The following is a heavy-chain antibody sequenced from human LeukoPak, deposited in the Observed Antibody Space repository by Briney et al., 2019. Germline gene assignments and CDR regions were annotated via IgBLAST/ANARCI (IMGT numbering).Heavy chain of an antibody. D-gene: IGHD6-13*01. CDR3: ARSYQGSSWYVTAGNHYGMDV. V-gene: IGHV3-7*01. CDR1: GFSFSSYW. J-gene: IGHJ6*02. CDR2: IKQDGSEK. Sequence: GGSLRLSCAASGFSFSSYWMSWVRQAPGKGLEWVANIKQDGSEKYYVDSVKGRFTISRDNAKNSLYLQMNSLRAEDTAVYYCARSYQGSSWYVTAGNHYGMDVWGQGTTVTVSS.